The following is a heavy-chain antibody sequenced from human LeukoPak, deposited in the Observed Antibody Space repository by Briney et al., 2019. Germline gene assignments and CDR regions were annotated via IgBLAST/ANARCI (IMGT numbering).Heavy chain of an antibody. CDR1: GGSISSYY. CDR2: IYYSGST. Sequence: SETLSLTCTVSGGSISSYYWSWIRQPPGKGLEWIGYIYYSGSTNYNPSLKSRVTISVGTSKKQFSLKLTSVTAADTAVYYCARDNGGARWLVDWGQGTLVTVSS. CDR3: ARDNGGARWLVD. D-gene: IGHD2-21*01. V-gene: IGHV4-59*01. J-gene: IGHJ4*02.